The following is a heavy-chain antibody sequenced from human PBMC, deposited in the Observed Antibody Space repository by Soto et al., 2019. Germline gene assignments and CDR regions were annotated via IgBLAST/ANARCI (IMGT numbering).Heavy chain of an antibody. CDR2: ISAYNGDT. V-gene: IGHV1-18*01. D-gene: IGHD6-19*01. Sequence: QDQLVQSGGEVKKPGASVKVSCKASGYSFTNYGITWVRQAPGQGFEWMGWISAYNGDTNYAQKLQGRVTMTKDASTKTAYFELRSPRSDDTAVYYCARDRGVAPPVAGNTHYYYYMDVWGKGTTVTVSS. CDR3: ARDRGVAPPVAGNTHYYYYMDV. CDR1: GYSFTNYG. J-gene: IGHJ6*03.